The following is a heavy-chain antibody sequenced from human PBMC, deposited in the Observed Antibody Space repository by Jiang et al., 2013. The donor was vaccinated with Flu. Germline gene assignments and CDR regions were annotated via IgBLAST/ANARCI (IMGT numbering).Heavy chain of an antibody. CDR3: ARMDRQQLQPYNYYGMDV. CDR2: IYPGDSDT. J-gene: IGHJ6*02. CDR1: GYSFTSYW. D-gene: IGHD6-13*01. Sequence: AEVKKPGESLKISCKGSGYSFTSYWIGWVRQMPGKGLEWMGIIYPGDSDTRYSPSFQGQVTISADKSISTAYLQWSSLKASDTAMYYCARMDRQQLQPYNYYGMDVWGQGTTVTVSS. V-gene: IGHV5-51*01.